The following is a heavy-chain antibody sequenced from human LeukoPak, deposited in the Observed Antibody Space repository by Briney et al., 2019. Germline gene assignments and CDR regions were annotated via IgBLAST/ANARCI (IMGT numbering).Heavy chain of an antibody. Sequence: SETLSLTCAVYGGSFSGYYWSWIRQPPGKGLEWIGEINHSGSTNYNPSLKSRVTISVDTSKNHFSLKLSSVTAADTAVYYCARWYYDSSGYRYIDYWGQGTLVIVSS. CDR1: GGSFSGYY. D-gene: IGHD3-22*01. J-gene: IGHJ4*02. V-gene: IGHV4-34*01. CDR3: ARWYYDSSGYRYIDY. CDR2: INHSGST.